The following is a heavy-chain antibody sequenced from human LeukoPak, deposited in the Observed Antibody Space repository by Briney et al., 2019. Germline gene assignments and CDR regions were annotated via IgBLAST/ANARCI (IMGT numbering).Heavy chain of an antibody. CDR1: GGPLRNSY. Sequence: PSETLSLICTVSGGPLRNSYWSWVRHSGGTGMQWIGRIHGTLGSTNHNPSLKSRVVMSLDTSSNQFSLRLSAMSAADTATYYCARIFDRDIWGQGTLVTVSP. V-gene: IGHV4-4*07. CDR3: ARIFDRDI. D-gene: IGHD3-3*01. J-gene: IGHJ3*02. CDR2: IHGTLGST.